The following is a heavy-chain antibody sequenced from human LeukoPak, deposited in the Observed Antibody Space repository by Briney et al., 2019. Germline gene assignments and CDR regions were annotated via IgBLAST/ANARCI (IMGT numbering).Heavy chain of an antibody. J-gene: IGHJ4*02. CDR1: GFTFSNAW. Sequence: GGSLRLSCAASGFTFSNAWMSWVRQAPGKGLEWVGRIKSKTDGGTTDYAAPVKGRFTISRDNAKNTLYLQMNSLRAEDTAVYYCARGPVGYSGGSSIDYWGQGTLVTVSS. V-gene: IGHV3-15*05. CDR3: ARGPVGYSGGSSIDY. D-gene: IGHD2-15*01. CDR2: IKSKTDGGTT.